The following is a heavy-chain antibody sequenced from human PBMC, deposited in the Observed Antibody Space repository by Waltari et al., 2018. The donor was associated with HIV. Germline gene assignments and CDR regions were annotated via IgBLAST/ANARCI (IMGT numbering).Heavy chain of an antibody. CDR3: ALNGGIGTKYFDS. Sequence: QITLKESGPTLVKPTQTLTLTCSFSGFSLTPYRMGVGWIRQSPGKAPEWLALVYWDDDKRYTPSLKNRLTITKDTSKNQVVLSMTNMDPVDTGTYYCALNGGIGTKYFDSWGQGTLVTVSS. V-gene: IGHV2-5*02. CDR2: VYWDDDK. D-gene: IGHD2-21*01. CDR1: GFSLTPYRMG. J-gene: IGHJ4*02.